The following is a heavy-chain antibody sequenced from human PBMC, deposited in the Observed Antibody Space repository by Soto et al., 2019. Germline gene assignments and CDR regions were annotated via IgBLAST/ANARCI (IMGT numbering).Heavy chain of an antibody. J-gene: IGHJ3*02. Sequence: GGSLRLSCAASGFTFSSYAMSWVRQAPGKGLEWVSAISGSAGSTYYADSVKGRFTISRDNSKNTLYLQMNSLRAEDTAVYYCAKFSAVQQLVRDRPPDDAFDIWGQGTMVTVSS. V-gene: IGHV3-23*01. CDR1: GFTFSSYA. D-gene: IGHD6-13*01. CDR3: AKFSAVQQLVRDRPPDDAFDI. CDR2: ISGSAGST.